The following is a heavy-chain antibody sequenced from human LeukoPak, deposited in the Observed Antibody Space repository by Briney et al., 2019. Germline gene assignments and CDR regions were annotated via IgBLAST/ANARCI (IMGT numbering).Heavy chain of an antibody. CDR3: ASHQHSSGWY. CDR2: ISGSGGST. D-gene: IGHD6-19*01. CDR1: GFTFSSYA. V-gene: IGHV3-23*01. J-gene: IGHJ4*02. Sequence: GGSLRLSCAASGFTFSSYAMTWVRQAPGKGLEWVSAISGSGGSTYYADSVKGRFTISRDNSKNTLHLQMNSLRAEDTAVYYCASHQHSSGWYWGQGALVTVSS.